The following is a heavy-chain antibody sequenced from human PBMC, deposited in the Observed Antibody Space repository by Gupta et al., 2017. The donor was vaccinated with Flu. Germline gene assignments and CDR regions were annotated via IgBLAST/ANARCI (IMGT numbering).Heavy chain of an antibody. J-gene: IGHJ4*02. Sequence: EVQLVESGGGLVQPGGSLRLSCAASGFTFSHPWMHWVRQFPGEGPMWVSRISNDGTITNYADSVRGRFTISRDNAKNTLYLQMNSLRAEDTAVYYCRSFSSYYSSIIDSGGQGTLVTVSS. CDR1: GFTFSHPW. CDR3: RSFSSYYSSIIDS. D-gene: IGHD3-3*01. CDR2: ISNDGTIT. V-gene: IGHV3-74*01.